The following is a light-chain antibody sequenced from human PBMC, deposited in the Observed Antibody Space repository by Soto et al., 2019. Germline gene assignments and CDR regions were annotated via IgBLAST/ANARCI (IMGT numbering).Light chain of an antibody. V-gene: IGKV3-15*01. CDR3: QQYSDWPPYT. CDR1: QSVGGN. Sequence: ETVMTQSPVTLSVSPGERVTLSCRASQSVGGNVAWYQQKPGQAPRLLLYATSTRATGIPARFSGSGSRTEFTLTISSLQSEDSAVYFCQQYSDWPPYTFGQGTKLEIK. CDR2: ATS. J-gene: IGKJ2*01.